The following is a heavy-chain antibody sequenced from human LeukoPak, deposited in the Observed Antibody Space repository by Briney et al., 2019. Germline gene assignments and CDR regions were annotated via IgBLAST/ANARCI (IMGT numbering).Heavy chain of an antibody. D-gene: IGHD3-22*01. CDR1: CYTFTSYG. CDR2: ISAYNGNT. J-gene: IGHJ5*02. Sequence: GASLKVSCKASCYTFTSYGISWVRQAPGKGLEWMAWISAYNGNTNYAQKLQGRVTMTTDTSTSTAYMELRSLRSDDTAVYYCARNYYDSSGYGPLNWFDPWGQGTLVTVSS. CDR3: ARNYYDSSGYGPLNWFDP. V-gene: IGHV1-18*01.